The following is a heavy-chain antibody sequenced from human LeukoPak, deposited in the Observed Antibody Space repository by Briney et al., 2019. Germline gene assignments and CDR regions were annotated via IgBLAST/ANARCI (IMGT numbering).Heavy chain of an antibody. J-gene: IGHJ4*02. D-gene: IGHD3-22*01. CDR2: LHCSGST. CDR3: ARHFGDGSGYLQYYFDY. V-gene: IGHV4-59*01. Sequence: SETLSLTCTVSGGSISNYYWSWLRQPPGKGLEWIGYLHCSGSTNYNPALKSRVTISADTSKNQFSLKLSSVTAADTAVYYCARHFGDGSGYLQYYFDYWGQGTLVTVSS. CDR1: GGSISNYY.